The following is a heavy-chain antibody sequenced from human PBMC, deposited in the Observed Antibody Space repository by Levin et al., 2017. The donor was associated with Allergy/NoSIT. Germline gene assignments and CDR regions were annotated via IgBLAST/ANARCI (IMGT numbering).Heavy chain of an antibody. CDR1: GFTVSSNY. CDR3: ARSGAKKYYFDY. V-gene: IGHV3-53*01. J-gene: IGHJ4*02. Sequence: RAGGSLRLSCAASGFTVSSNYMSWVRQAPGKGLEWVSVIYGGGSTYYADSVKGRFTISRDSSKNTLYLQMNSLRDEDTAVYYCARSGAKKYYFDYWGQGTLVTVS. D-gene: IGHD3-10*01. CDR2: IYGGGST.